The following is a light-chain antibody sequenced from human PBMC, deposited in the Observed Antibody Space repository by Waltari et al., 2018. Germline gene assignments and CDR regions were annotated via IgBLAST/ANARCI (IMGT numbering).Light chain of an antibody. CDR2: GSS. CDR3: QQTYSVLYT. Sequence: DIQMTQSPSSLSASVGESITITCRASQSVSNYLNWYQQKPGKPPKLLIFGSSSLQSAVPSRFIGSGSGTDFTLTISSLQPEDFATYDCQQTYSVLYTFGQGTKLQI. CDR1: QSVSNY. J-gene: IGKJ2*01. V-gene: IGKV1-39*01.